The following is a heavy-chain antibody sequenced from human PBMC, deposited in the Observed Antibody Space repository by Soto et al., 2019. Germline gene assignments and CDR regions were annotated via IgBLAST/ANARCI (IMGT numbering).Heavy chain of an antibody. CDR3: ARDLVAAAGIPLIPI. J-gene: IGHJ3*02. D-gene: IGHD6-13*01. CDR1: GGSVSSGSYY. CDR2: IYYSGST. V-gene: IGHV4-61*01. Sequence: SETLSLTCTVSGGSVSSGSYYWSWIRQPPGKGLEWIGYIYYSGSTNYNPSLKSRVTISVDTSKNQFSLKLSSVTAADTAVYYCARDLVAAAGIPLIPIWGQGTMVTVSS.